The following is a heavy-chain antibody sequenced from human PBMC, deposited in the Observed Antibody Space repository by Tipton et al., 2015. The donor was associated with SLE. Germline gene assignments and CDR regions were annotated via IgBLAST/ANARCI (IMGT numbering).Heavy chain of an antibody. CDR3: ARDSSGYNY. J-gene: IGHJ4*02. Sequence: TLSLTCAVSGGSISSSNWWSWVRQSPGKGLEWIGEIYDSGSTYYNPSLKSRVTISVDTSKNQFSLKLSSVTAADTAVYYCARDSSGYNYWGQGTLVTVSS. V-gene: IGHV4-4*02. D-gene: IGHD5-18*01. CDR2: IYDSGST. CDR1: GGSISSSNW.